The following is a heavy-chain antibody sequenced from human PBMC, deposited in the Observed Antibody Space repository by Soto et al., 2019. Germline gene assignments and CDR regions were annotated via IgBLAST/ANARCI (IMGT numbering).Heavy chain of an antibody. J-gene: IGHJ4*02. CDR2: ISAYNGNP. D-gene: IGHD6-6*01. CDR1: GYTFTSYG. Sequence: QVQLVQSGAEVKKPGASVKVSCKASGYTFTSYGISWVRQAPGQGLEWTGWISAYNGNPNYAQKLQGRVTMTTDTSTSTVYMELRSLRSDDTAVYYCARDRRGSSRSGFDSWGQGPLVTVSS. V-gene: IGHV1-18*04. CDR3: ARDRRGSSRSGFDS.